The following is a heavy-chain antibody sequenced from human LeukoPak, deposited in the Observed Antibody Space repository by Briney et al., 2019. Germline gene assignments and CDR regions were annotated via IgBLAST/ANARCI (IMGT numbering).Heavy chain of an antibody. J-gene: IGHJ6*02. CDR1: GFTFTSSA. CDR3: AAAYSSSSDYGMDV. CDR2: IVVGSGNT. Sequence: SVKVPCKASGFTFTSSAMQWVRQARGQRLEWVGWIVVGSGNTNYAQKFQERVTITRDMSTSTAYMELSSLRSEDTAVYYCAAAYSSSSDYGMDVWGQGTTVTVSS. D-gene: IGHD6-6*01. V-gene: IGHV1-58*02.